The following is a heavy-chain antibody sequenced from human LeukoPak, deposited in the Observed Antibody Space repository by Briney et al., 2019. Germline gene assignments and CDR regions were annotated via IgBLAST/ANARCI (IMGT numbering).Heavy chain of an antibody. CDR2: IYYSGST. D-gene: IGHD1-26*01. V-gene: IGHV4-39*07. J-gene: IGHJ4*02. Sequence: SETLSLTCTVSGASISSTTYYWGWIRQPPRKGLEWIASIYYSGSTYYNPSLKSRVTISVDTSKNQFSLKLSSVTAADTAVYYCAREVPGGGSYLHWGQGTLVTVSS. CDR1: GASISSTTYY. CDR3: AREVPGGGSYLH.